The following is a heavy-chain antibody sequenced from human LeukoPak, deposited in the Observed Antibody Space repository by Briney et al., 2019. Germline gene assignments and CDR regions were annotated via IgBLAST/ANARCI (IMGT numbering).Heavy chain of an antibody. Sequence: SETLSLTCAVYGESFSGYFWSWIRQPPGKGLEWIGEINHSGYTNYNPSLKSRVTISVGTSKKQFSLRLNSVTAADTAVYYCARIWPDLWGRGTLVTVSS. CDR3: ARIWPDL. D-gene: IGHD3-10*01. V-gene: IGHV4-34*01. J-gene: IGHJ2*01. CDR1: GESFSGYF. CDR2: INHSGYT.